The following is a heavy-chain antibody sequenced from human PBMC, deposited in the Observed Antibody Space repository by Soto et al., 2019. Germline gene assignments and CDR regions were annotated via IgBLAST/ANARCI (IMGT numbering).Heavy chain of an antibody. CDR2: ISGSGGST. CDR1: GFTFSSYA. J-gene: IGHJ6*02. Sequence: GGSLRLSCAASGFTFSSYAMSWVRQAPGKGLEWVSAISGSGGSTYYADSVKGRFTISRDNSKNTLYLQMNSLRAEDTAVYYCAKDQEGDGYIPFYYYYYYGMDVWGQGTTVTVSS. D-gene: IGHD5-12*01. CDR3: AKDQEGDGYIPFYYYYYYGMDV. V-gene: IGHV3-23*01.